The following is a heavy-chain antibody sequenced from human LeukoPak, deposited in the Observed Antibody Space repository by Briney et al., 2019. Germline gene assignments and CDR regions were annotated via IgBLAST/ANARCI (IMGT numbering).Heavy chain of an antibody. J-gene: IGHJ4*02. V-gene: IGHV3-7*04. CDR2: INEDGYEK. CDR3: TRVGYIDEGIDY. Sequence: QAGGSLRLSCAATGFPLTTYWMSWVRQAPGKGLEWVANINEDGYEKYYVGSVKGRFTISRDNAKNSLYLQMNSLRAEDTAIYYRTRVGYIDEGIDYWGQGTLVTVSS. CDR1: GFPLTTYW. D-gene: IGHD5-24*01.